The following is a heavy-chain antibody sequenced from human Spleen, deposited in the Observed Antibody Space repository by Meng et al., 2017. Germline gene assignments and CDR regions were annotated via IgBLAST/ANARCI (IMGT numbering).Heavy chain of an antibody. CDR1: GGSISTRVYY. CDR3: VRSRAWVRTGFDP. D-gene: IGHD1/OR15-1a*01. Sequence: QLQLQESGPGLVKPSEAPSLTCTVSGGSISTRVYYWGGIRQPPGKGLEWIGSIGHSGFTYYTPSLESRVTVSVDTFRSQFSLELTSVTAADTAVYYCVRSRAWVRTGFDPWSQGTLVTVSS. J-gene: IGHJ5*02. V-gene: IGHV4-39*01. CDR2: IGHSGFT.